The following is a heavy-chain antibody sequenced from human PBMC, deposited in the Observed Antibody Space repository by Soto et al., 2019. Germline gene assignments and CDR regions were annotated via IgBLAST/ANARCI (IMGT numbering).Heavy chain of an antibody. D-gene: IGHD3-22*01. CDR3: ASHPRYSSGYWYYFDY. CDR1: GFTFSSYS. J-gene: IGHJ4*02. V-gene: IGHV3-21*01. CDR2: ISSSSSYI. Sequence: EVQLVESGGGLVKPGGSLRLSCAASGFTFSSYSMNWVRQAPGKGLEWVSSISSSSSYIYYADSVKGRFTISRDNAKNSLYLQMNSLRAGDTAVYYCASHPRYSSGYWYYFDYWGQGTLVTVSS.